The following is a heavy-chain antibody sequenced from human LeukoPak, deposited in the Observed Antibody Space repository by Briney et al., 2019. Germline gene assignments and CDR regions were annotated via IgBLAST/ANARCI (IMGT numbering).Heavy chain of an antibody. CDR2: ISGSGGST. J-gene: IGHJ4*02. V-gene: IGHV3-23*01. CDR1: GFTFSSYA. CDR3: AKDESLRSSGSYPSYFDY. D-gene: IGHD1-26*01. Sequence: GGSLRLSCAASGFTFSSYAMSWVRQAPGKGLEWVSAISGSGGSTYYADSVKGRFTISRDNSKNTLYLQMNSLRAEDTAVYYCAKDESLRSSGSYPSYFDYWGQGTLVTVSS.